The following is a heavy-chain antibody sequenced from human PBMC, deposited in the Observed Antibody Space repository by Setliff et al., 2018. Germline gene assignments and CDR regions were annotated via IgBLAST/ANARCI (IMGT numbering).Heavy chain of an antibody. Sequence: GASVKVSCKASGYPFTSYGVNWVRQAPGQGLEWMGRIVTYNDDTYYPRKFQGRVTMTTDTSTSTAYMELRSLTSDDTAVYYCARDRGPTYYDFWSGYYWFDYWGQGTLVTVSS. J-gene: IGHJ4*02. V-gene: IGHV1-18*04. CDR1: GYPFTSYG. D-gene: IGHD3-3*01. CDR3: ARDRGPTYYDFWSGYYWFDY. CDR2: IVTYNDDT.